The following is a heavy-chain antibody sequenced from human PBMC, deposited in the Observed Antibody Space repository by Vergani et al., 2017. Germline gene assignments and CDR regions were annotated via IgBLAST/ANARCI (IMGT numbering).Heavy chain of an antibody. CDR1: GLTLSSYG. V-gene: IGHV3-30*02. Sequence: QVQLVESGGGVVQPGGSMRLSCSASGLTLSSYGVHWVRQAPGRGLESVTFIRYDGSNKYYADSVKGRFTISRDNSKNTLYLQMNSLRAEDTAVYYCAKESSGWKEDWFDPWGQGTLVTVSS. J-gene: IGHJ5*02. D-gene: IGHD6-19*01. CDR2: IRYDGSNK. CDR3: AKESSGWKEDWFDP.